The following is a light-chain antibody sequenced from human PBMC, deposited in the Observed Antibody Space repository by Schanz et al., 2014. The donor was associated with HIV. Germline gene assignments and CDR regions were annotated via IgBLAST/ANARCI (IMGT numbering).Light chain of an antibody. CDR1: RGNIVTTS. CDR3: QSSDSDNSGV. Sequence: NFMLTQPHSVSESPGKTVTISCTGSRGNIVTTSVQWYQQRPGRAPTTVIYDGSLRPSGVPDRFSGSIDRSSNSATLSISGLKIEDEADYFCQSSDSDNSGVFGGGTKLTVL. V-gene: IGLV6-57*02. J-gene: IGLJ2*01. CDR2: DGS.